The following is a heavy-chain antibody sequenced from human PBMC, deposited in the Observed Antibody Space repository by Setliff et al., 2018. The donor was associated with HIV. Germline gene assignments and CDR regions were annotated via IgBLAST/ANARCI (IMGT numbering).Heavy chain of an antibody. Sequence: PGGSLRLSCAASGFTFSNYGMTWVRQAPGKGLEWVSTVTGTGGNTYYADSVKGRFTISRDNSKDTLYLQMNSLRAEDTAVYFCAKKYYSGSGNYLYQFDYWGQGTLVTVSS. CDR3: AKKYYSGSGNYLYQFDY. J-gene: IGHJ4*02. V-gene: IGHV3-23*01. D-gene: IGHD3-10*01. CDR2: VTGTGGNT. CDR1: GFTFSNYG.